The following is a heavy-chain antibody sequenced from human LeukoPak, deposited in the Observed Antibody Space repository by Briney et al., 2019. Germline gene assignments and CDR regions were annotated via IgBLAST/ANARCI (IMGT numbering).Heavy chain of an antibody. CDR3: ATEPADSSGYYFDY. D-gene: IGHD3-22*01. Sequence: GGSLRLSCAASGFTFDDYAMHWVRQAPGKGLEGVSGISWNSGSIGYADSVKGRFTISRDNAKNSLYLQMNSLRAEDTALYYCATEPADSSGYYFDYWGQGTLVTVSS. J-gene: IGHJ4*02. CDR1: GFTFDDYA. V-gene: IGHV3-9*01. CDR2: ISWNSGSI.